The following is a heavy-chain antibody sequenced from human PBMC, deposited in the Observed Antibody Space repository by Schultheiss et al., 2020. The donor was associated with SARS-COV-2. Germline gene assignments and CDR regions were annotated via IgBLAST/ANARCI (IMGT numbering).Heavy chain of an antibody. CDR1: GGTFSSYA. V-gene: IGHV1-69*05. J-gene: IGHJ4*02. CDR2: IIPIFGTA. Sequence: KISCKASGGTFSSYAISWVRQAPGQGLEWMGGIIPIFGTANYAQKFRGRVTMTRDTSISTAYMELSRLRSDDTAVYYCARTQGNYYGSGSPPGATDYWGQGTLVTVSS. D-gene: IGHD3-10*01. CDR3: ARTQGNYYGSGSPPGATDY.